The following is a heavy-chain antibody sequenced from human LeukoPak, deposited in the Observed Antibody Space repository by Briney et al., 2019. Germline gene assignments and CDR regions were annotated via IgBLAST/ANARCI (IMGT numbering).Heavy chain of an antibody. J-gene: IGHJ3*02. CDR1: GGSISSYY. Sequence: SETLSLTCTVSGGSISSYYWSWFRQPPGKGLEWIEYIYYSGSTDYNPSLKSRLTISVDTSRNQFSLKLSSVTAADTAVYYCARGLPGYSGGDDAFDIWGPGTMVTVSS. D-gene: IGHD2-21*01. CDR2: IYYSGST. CDR3: ARGLPGYSGGDDAFDI. V-gene: IGHV4-59*01.